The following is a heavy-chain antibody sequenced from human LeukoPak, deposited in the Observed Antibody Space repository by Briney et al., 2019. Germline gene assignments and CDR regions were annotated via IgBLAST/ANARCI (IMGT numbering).Heavy chain of an antibody. CDR1: GFTFSSYG. CDR2: ISFDGGKK. V-gene: IGHV3-30*03. CDR3: AGDWETTSFDY. D-gene: IGHD1-26*01. Sequence: GGSLRLSCAASGFTFSSYGMHWVRQAPGKGLEWVALISFDGGKKYNADSVEGRFTISRDNSKNTVYLQMNSLRVEDTAVYYCAGDWETTSFDYWGQGTLVTVSS. J-gene: IGHJ4*02.